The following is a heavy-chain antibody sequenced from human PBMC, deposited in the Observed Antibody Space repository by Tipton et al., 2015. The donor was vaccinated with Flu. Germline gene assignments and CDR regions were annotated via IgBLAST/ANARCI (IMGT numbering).Heavy chain of an antibody. CDR1: GGSLSGYY. V-gene: IGHV4-34*01. CDR3: ARGHGSTDTYLDS. J-gene: IGHJ4*01. Sequence: LRLSCAVYGGSLSGYYWSWIRQPPGQGLEWIGEISHGGTTNYNPSLKSRVTLSVDTSKNQFSLKLTSVTAADTALYYCARGHGSTDTYLDSWGQQTVVTVSS. CDR2: ISHGGTT. D-gene: IGHD5-24*01.